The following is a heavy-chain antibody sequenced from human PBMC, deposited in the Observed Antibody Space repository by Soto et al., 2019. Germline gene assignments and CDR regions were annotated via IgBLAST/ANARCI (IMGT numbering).Heavy chain of an antibody. CDR2: IIPIFGTA. CDR1: GGTFSSYA. CDR3: ARSYWNYYGSGSYYLNWFDP. V-gene: IGHV1-69*01. Sequence: QVQLVQSGAEVKKPGSSVKVSCKASGGTFSSYAISWVRQAPGQGLEWMGGIIPIFGTANYAQKFQGRVRITADESTSTAYMELSSLRSEDTAVYYCARSYWNYYGSGSYYLNWFDPWGQGTLVTVSS. D-gene: IGHD3-10*01. J-gene: IGHJ5*02.